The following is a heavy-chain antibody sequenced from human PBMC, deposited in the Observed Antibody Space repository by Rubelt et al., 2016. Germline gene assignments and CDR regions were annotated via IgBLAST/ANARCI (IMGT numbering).Heavy chain of an antibody. V-gene: IGHV4-34*01. J-gene: IGHJ4*02. CDR2: INHSGST. CDR1: GGSFSGYY. D-gene: IGHD5-18*01. CDR3: ARNAYTYGPFDY. Sequence: QVQLQQWGAGLLKPSETLSLTCAVYGGSFSGYYWSWIRQSPGKGLEWIGEINHSGSTNYNPSLKSRVTISTDASKNQFSLKLRSVTAADTAVYYCARNAYTYGPFDYWGLGTLVTVSS.